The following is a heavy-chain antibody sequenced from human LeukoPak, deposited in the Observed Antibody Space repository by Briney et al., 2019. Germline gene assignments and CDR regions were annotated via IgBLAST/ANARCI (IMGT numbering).Heavy chain of an antibody. J-gene: IGHJ4*02. D-gene: IGHD6-19*01. CDR2: IYYSGNT. CDR3: ARGRVIAVAGPRAWFDY. CDR1: GVSISSSNSY. Sequence: SETLSLTCTVSGVSISSSNSYWGWIRQPPGKGLEWIGSIYYSGNTYYNASLKSQVSISIDTSKNQFSLRLTSVTAADTAVYYCARGRVIAVAGPRAWFDYWGQGTLVTVSS. V-gene: IGHV4-39*01.